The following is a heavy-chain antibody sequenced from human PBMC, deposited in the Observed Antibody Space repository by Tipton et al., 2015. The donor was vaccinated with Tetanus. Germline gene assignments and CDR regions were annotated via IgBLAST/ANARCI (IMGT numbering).Heavy chain of an antibody. Sequence: TLSLTCTVSGGSISSYYWSWIRQPAGKGLEWIGRIYTSGSPNYNPSLKSRFTMSVDTPKNQFSLRLSSVTAADTAVYYCASGVVIPYYYYGMDVWGQGTTVPVSS. CDR3: ASGVVIPYYYYGMDV. J-gene: IGHJ6*02. CDR2: IYTSGSP. V-gene: IGHV4-4*07. D-gene: IGHD3-3*01. CDR1: GGSISSYY.